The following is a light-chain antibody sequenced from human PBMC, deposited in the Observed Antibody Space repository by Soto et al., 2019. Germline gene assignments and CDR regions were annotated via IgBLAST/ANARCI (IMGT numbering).Light chain of an antibody. Sequence: DIQMTQSPSTLSASVGDRVTITCRASQSISSWLAWYQQKPGKAPKLLIYDASSLESGVPSRFSGSGSGTEFTLTISSLQPDHFATYYCQQSQRTFGQGTKVEIK. CDR3: QQSQRT. CDR2: DAS. V-gene: IGKV1-5*01. CDR1: QSISSW. J-gene: IGKJ1*01.